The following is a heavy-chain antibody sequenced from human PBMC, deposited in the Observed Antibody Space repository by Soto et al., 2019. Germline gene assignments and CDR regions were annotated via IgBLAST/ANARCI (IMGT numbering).Heavy chain of an antibody. D-gene: IGHD2-15*01. J-gene: IGHJ4*02. V-gene: IGHV3-23*01. CDR2: ISGSGGST. Sequence: PGGSLRLSCAASGFTFSSYAMSWVRQAPGKGLEWVSAISGSGGSTYYADSVKGRFTISRDNSKNTLYLQMNSLRAEDTAVYYCAKVPFVVVVAATPRYFDYWGQGTLVTVSS. CDR3: AKVPFVVVVAATPRYFDY. CDR1: GFTFSSYA.